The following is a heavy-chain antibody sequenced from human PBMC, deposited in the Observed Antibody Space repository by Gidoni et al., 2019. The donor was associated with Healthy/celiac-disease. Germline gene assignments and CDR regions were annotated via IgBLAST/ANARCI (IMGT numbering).Heavy chain of an antibody. CDR3: ARGLYSSSWYRFDP. Sequence: QVQLQQWGAGLLKPSETLSLTCAVYGGSFSGYYWSWIRQPPGKGLEWIGEINHSGSTNYNPSLKSRVTISVDTSKNQFSLKLSSVTAADTAVYYCARGLYSSSWYRFDPWGQGTLVTVSS. CDR1: GGSFSGYY. CDR2: INHSGST. J-gene: IGHJ5*02. V-gene: IGHV4-34*01. D-gene: IGHD6-13*01.